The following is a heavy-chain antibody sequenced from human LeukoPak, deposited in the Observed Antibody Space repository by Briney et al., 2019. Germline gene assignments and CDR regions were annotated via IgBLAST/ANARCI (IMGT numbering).Heavy chain of an antibody. D-gene: IGHD5-12*01. CDR3: ARTPSPAYSGPERAFDI. CDR1: GYTFTSYD. J-gene: IGHJ3*02. Sequence: ASVKVSCKASGYTFTSYDINWVRQATGQGLEWMGWMNPNSGNTGYAQKFQGRVTMTRNTSISTAYMELSSLRSEDTAVYYCARTPSPAYSGPERAFDIWGQGTMVTVSS. V-gene: IGHV1-8*01. CDR2: MNPNSGNT.